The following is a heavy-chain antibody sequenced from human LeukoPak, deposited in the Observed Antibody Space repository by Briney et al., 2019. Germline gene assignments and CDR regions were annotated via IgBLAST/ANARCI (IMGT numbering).Heavy chain of an antibody. CDR2: ISTSSTYI. CDR3: ARLGEMAAGGDAFDI. CDR1: GYTFSTSS. Sequence: GGSLRLSCAASGYTFSTSSMNWVRQAPGKGLEWVSSISTSSTYIYYADSVKGRFTISRDNSKNTLYLQMNSLRAEDTAVYYCARLGEMAAGGDAFDIWGQGTMVTVSS. J-gene: IGHJ3*02. V-gene: IGHV3-21*04. D-gene: IGHD5-24*01.